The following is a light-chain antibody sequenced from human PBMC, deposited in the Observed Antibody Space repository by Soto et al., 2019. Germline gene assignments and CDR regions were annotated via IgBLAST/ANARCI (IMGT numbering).Light chain of an antibody. CDR2: MAS. J-gene: IGKJ2*01. Sequence: DIQMTQSPSTLSAYVGDRVTITCRASQSIGYWLAWYQQKPGKAPKLVIYMASNLETGVPSRFTGSGSGTEFTLTISNLQPDDFATYYCQQYNGYSYTFGQGTKLVIK. CDR1: QSIGYW. CDR3: QQYNGYSYT. V-gene: IGKV1-5*03.